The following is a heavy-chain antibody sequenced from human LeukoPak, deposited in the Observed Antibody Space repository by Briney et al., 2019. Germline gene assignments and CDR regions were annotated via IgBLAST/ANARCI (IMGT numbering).Heavy chain of an antibody. CDR1: GFTFSSYW. V-gene: IGHV3-74*01. CDR2: INSDGSST. J-gene: IGHJ3*02. Sequence: GGSLRLSCAASGFTFSSYWMHWVRQAPGKGLVWVSRINSDGSSTSYADSVKGRFTISRDNAKNSLYLQMNSLRAEDTAVYYCASPGYSSRGARAFDIWGQGTMVTVSS. D-gene: IGHD6-13*01. CDR3: ASPGYSSRGARAFDI.